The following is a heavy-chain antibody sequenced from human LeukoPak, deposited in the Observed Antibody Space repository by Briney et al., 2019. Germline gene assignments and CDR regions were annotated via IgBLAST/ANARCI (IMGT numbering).Heavy chain of an antibody. CDR1: GFIVTNYH. J-gene: IGHJ4*02. Sequence: GGSLRLSCAASGFIVTNYHMNWVRQAPGKGLEWVSNIFDDGSTYYAESSKGRFTISRNISKKTTNLQKINLRVEDTAVYYCAGDQNVAYAFLDYWGQGTVVTVSS. CDR3: AGDQNVAYAFLDY. V-gene: IGHV3-66*02. D-gene: IGHD2-8*01. CDR2: IFDDGST.